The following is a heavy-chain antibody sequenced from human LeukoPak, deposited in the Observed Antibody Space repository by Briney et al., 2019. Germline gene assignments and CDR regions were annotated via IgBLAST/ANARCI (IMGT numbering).Heavy chain of an antibody. CDR1: GGSISSYY. Sequence: SETLSLTCTVSGGSISSYYWSWVRQPPGMGLEWIGYIYYSASTNYNPSLKSRVTISVDTSKNQFSLTLSSVTAADTAVYYCARAPVEGATIGANAFDIWGQGTMVTVSS. V-gene: IGHV4-59*01. CDR2: IYYSAST. CDR3: ARAPVEGATIGANAFDI. D-gene: IGHD1-26*01. J-gene: IGHJ3*02.